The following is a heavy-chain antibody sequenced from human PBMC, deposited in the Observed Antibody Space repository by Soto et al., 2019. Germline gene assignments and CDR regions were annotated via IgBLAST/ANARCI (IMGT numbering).Heavy chain of an antibody. CDR1: GGSISSGGYY. Sequence: SETLSLTCTVSGGSISSGGYYWIWIRQHPGKGLEWIGYIYYSGSTYYNPSLKSRVTISVDTSKNQFSLKLSSVTAADTAVYYCAMSRYYYDSSGALDWGQGTLVTVSS. V-gene: IGHV4-31*03. D-gene: IGHD3-22*01. CDR3: AMSRYYYDSSGALD. J-gene: IGHJ4*02. CDR2: IYYSGST.